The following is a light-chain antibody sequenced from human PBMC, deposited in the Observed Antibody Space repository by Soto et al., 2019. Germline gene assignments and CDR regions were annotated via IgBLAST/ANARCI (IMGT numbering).Light chain of an antibody. CDR2: SNN. V-gene: IGLV1-47*02. Sequence: QSVLTQPPSASGTPGQRVFISCSGSSSNIGGTNYAYWYQQLPGAAPKLLMHSNNLRPSGVPERISGSKSGTSASLAISGLRSEDEAVYDCASWDDRLGDVIFGGGTQVTVL. J-gene: IGLJ2*01. CDR1: SSNIGGTNY. CDR3: ASWDDRLGDVI.